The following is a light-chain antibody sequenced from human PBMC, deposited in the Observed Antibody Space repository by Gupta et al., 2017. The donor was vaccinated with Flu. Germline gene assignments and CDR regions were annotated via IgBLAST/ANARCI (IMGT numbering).Light chain of an antibody. CDR3: HHNSQHWGT. J-gene: IGKJ1*01. V-gene: IGKV1-5*03. CDR2: MAS. CDR1: QSLGEF. Sequence: DIQLTQSPSTLSAPVGDRVTITCRASQSLGEFLAWYQQKPGEAPKVLIYMASILGSGVPSRISGSGSGTEFTLTIDNLQPGDFATYYCHHNSQHWGTFGQGTKVDI.